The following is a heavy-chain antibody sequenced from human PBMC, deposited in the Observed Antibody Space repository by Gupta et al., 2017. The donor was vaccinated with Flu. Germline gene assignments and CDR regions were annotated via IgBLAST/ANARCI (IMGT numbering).Heavy chain of an antibody. CDR2: IDPSDSNT. Sequence: EVQLVQSGAEVKKHGESLRISCKGSGYTFSTFWISWVRQMPGKGLEWMGRIDPSDSNTQYSPSFQGHVTISGDKSISTAYVQWTSLKASDSAMYYCVRLAYDGVWRADYWGQGTLVTVSS. D-gene: IGHD3-22*01. CDR1: GYTFSTFW. V-gene: IGHV5-10-1*01. CDR3: VRLAYDGVWRADY. J-gene: IGHJ4*02.